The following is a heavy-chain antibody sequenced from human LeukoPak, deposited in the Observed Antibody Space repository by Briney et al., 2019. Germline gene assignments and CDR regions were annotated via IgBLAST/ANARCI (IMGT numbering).Heavy chain of an antibody. CDR1: GGSISRYY. J-gene: IGHJ4*02. CDR2: IHYSGST. V-gene: IGHV4-59*08. CDR3: ARLDGNWNYFDY. Sequence: KASETLSLTCTVSGGSISRYYWSWIRQPPGKGLEWIVYIHYSGSTNYNPSLKSRVTISMDTSKNQFSLKLTSVTAADTAVYYCARLDGNWNYFDYWGPGTLVTVSS. D-gene: IGHD1-20*01.